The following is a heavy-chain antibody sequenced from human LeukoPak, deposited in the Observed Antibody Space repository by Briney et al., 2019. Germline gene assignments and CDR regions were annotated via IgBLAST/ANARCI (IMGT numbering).Heavy chain of an antibody. CDR3: AKDLGGLVPLDY. CDR1: GFTFSSYS. J-gene: IGHJ4*02. Sequence: GGSLRLSCAASGFTFSSYSMNWVRQAPGKGLEWVSSISSSSSYIYYADSVKGRFTISRDNAKNSLYLQMNSLRAEDTAVYYCAKDLGGLVPLDYWGQGTLVTVSS. CDR2: ISSSSSYI. D-gene: IGHD3-16*01. V-gene: IGHV3-21*01.